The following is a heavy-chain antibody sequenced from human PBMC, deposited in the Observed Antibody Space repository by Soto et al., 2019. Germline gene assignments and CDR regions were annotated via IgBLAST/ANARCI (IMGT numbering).Heavy chain of an antibody. CDR1: GFTFSNYG. CDR3: ARVPGSGTYYDNRIANDAFDI. V-gene: IGHV3-33*01. CDR2: IWYDGSSE. D-gene: IGHD3-10*01. J-gene: IGHJ3*02. Sequence: QVQLVESGGGVVQPGGSLRLSCAASGFTFSNYGVHWVRQAPGKGLEWVAVIWYDGSSEYYTESVKGRFTISRDNSKKTLYLQMNSLRAEDTAVYYCARVPGSGTYYDNRIANDAFDIWGQGTMVTVSS.